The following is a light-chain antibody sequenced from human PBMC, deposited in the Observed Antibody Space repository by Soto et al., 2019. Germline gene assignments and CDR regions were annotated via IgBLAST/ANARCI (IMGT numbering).Light chain of an antibody. CDR3: QQYNVYSPT. CDR2: DAS. V-gene: IGKV1-5*01. CDR1: QSISFW. Sequence: DIPMTQSPSTLSASVGDRVTITCRASQSISFWLAWYQQKPGKAPNLLIYDASTLQSGVPSRFSGSGSVTEFTLTISRLQPDDFATYYCQQYNVYSPTFGQGTKVEIK. J-gene: IGKJ1*01.